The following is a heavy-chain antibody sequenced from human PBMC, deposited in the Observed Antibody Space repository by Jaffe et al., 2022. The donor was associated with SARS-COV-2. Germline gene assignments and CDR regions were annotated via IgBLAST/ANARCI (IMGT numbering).Heavy chain of an antibody. D-gene: IGHD3-22*01. Sequence: QITLKESGPTLVKPTQTLTLTCTFSGFSLSTSGVGVGWIRQPPGKALEWLALIYWDDDKRYSPSLKSRLTITKDTSKNQVVLTMTNMDPVDTATYYCAHSREYYYDSSGYYLFWFDPWGQGTLVTVSS. CDR2: IYWDDDK. V-gene: IGHV2-5*02. J-gene: IGHJ5*02. CDR3: AHSREYYYDSSGYYLFWFDP. CDR1: GFSLSTSGVG.